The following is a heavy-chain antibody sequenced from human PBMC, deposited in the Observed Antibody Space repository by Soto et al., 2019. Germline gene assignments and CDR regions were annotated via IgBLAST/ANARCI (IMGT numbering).Heavy chain of an antibody. CDR2: IYWDDDK. CDR1: GFSLTSRPMG. V-gene: IGHV2-5*02. Sequence: QITLKVSGPTRVKPTQTLTLTCTFSGFSLTSRPMGVGWIRQPPGKALEWLVFIYWDDDKRYSPSLKSRLTITKDTSGNQVVLTMTNMDPMDTATYYCAHRLSGYNWNGGYFDYWGQGALVTVSS. J-gene: IGHJ4*02. CDR3: AHRLSGYNWNGGYFDY. D-gene: IGHD1-1*01.